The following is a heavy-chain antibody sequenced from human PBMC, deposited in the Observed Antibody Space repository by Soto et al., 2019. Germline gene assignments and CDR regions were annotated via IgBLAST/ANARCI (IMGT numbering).Heavy chain of an antibody. CDR3: ARGVGTSWCFL. CDR1: GFNFRSES. J-gene: IGHJ4*02. Sequence: EVQLVESGGGLVQPGGSLRLSCVVSGFNFRSESMTWVRQAPGKGPEWVSYINSGSSVIRYADSVKGLFTVFRDNDRDSLYQQMNGLRAEDSAVYYCARGVGTSWCFLWGQGTLVTVSS. D-gene: IGHD6-13*01. V-gene: IGHV3-48*01. CDR2: INSGSSVI.